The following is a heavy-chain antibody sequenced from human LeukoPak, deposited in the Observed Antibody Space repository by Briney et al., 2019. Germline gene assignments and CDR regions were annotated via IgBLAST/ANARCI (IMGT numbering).Heavy chain of an antibody. Sequence: LTCTVSGGSISSYYWSWIRQPAGKGLEWIGGIYTSGSSNYNPSLKSRVTISVDTSKNPFSLKLCSVTAADTAVYYCARDCGGDCYSGFNWFDLWGQGTLVTVSS. J-gene: IGHJ5*02. V-gene: IGHV4-4*07. CDR1: GGSISSYY. CDR3: ARDCGGDCYSGFNWFDL. D-gene: IGHD2-21*02. CDR2: IYTSGSS.